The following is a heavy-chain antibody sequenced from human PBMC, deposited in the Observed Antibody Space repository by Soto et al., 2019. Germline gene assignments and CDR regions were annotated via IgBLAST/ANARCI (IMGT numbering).Heavy chain of an antibody. CDR1: GGTFSSYA. CDR3: ARDRRATIFGVVYYYGIDV. Sequence: QVQLVQSGAEVKKPGSSVKVSCKASGGTFSSYAISWVRQAPGQGLEWMGGIIPIFGTANYAQKFQGRVKITADESTSTAYMELSSLRSEDTAVYYCARDRRATIFGVVYYYGIDVWGQGTTVTVSS. J-gene: IGHJ6*02. D-gene: IGHD3-3*01. CDR2: IIPIFGTA. V-gene: IGHV1-69*01.